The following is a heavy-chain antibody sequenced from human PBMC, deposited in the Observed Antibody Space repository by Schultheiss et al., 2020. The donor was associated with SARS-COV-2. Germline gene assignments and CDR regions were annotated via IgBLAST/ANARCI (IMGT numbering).Heavy chain of an antibody. J-gene: IGHJ5*02. CDR2: INHSGST. CDR1: GGSFSGHY. V-gene: IGHV4-34*01. Sequence: SQTLSLTCAVYGGSFSGHYWSWIRQPPGKGLEWIGEINHSGSTNYNPSLKSRVTISLDTSKNQFSLKLSSVTAADTAVYYCARELGWVDPWGQGTLVTVSS. CDR3: ARELGWVDP. D-gene: IGHD3-16*01.